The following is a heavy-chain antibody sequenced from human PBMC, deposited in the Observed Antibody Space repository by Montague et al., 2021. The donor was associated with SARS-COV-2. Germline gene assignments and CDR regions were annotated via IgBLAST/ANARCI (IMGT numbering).Heavy chain of an antibody. CDR2: IYYGGST. CDR1: GGSISNILFY. Sequence: SETLSLTCTVSGGSISNILFYWGWIRQSPGKGLEWIGNIYYGGSTYYNPSLKSRVTISVDTSKNQFSLNLISVTAADTATYYCARHVDPGGGSCRNWYFDLWGRGTLVTVSS. CDR3: ARHVDPGGGSCRNWYFDL. D-gene: IGHD2-15*01. J-gene: IGHJ2*01. V-gene: IGHV4-39*01.